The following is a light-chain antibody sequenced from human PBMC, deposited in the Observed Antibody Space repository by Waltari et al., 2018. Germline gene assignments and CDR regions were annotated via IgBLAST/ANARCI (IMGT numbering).Light chain of an antibody. CDR1: EDIRND. J-gene: IGKJ4*01. CDR3: LQDYIFPLT. V-gene: IGKV1-6*01. Sequence: AIQMTQSPSSLSASAGDRVTLTCRASEDIRNDLGWYQQKPGKAPRLLIFAASTLQSGVPSRFSGSGSGTDFTLTISSLQPEDFATYFCLQDYIFPLTFGGGTTVEI. CDR2: AAS.